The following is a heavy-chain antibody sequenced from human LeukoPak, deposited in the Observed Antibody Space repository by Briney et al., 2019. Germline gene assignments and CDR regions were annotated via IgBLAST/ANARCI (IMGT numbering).Heavy chain of an antibody. CDR2: IYSGGST. D-gene: IGHD4-17*01. J-gene: IGHJ4*02. CDR3: ARSDYGDYLFDY. V-gene: IGHV3-66*01. Sequence: GGSLRLSCVASGFTVSSNYMSWVRQAPGKGLEWVSVIYSGGSTYYADSVKGRFTISRDNSKNTLYLQMNSLRAEDTAVYYCARSDYGDYLFDYWGQGTLVTVSS. CDR1: GFTVSSNY.